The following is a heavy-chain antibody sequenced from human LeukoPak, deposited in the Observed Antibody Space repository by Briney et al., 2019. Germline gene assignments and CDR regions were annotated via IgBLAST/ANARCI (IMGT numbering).Heavy chain of an antibody. Sequence: GGALRLSCAASGFTFSDYYMSWIRQAPGKGLEWVSYISSSGSTIYYADSVKGRFTISRDNAKNSLYLQMNSLRAEDTAVYYCARVFQWIQPIDYWGQGTLVTVSS. CDR3: ARVFQWIQPIDY. CDR2: ISSSGSTI. D-gene: IGHD5-18*01. V-gene: IGHV3-11*01. J-gene: IGHJ4*02. CDR1: GFTFSDYY.